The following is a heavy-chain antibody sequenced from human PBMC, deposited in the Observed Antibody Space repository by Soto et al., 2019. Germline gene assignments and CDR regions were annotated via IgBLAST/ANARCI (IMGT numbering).Heavy chain of an antibody. CDR3: ARDRGGSGDGYKLYYYLYAMDV. Sequence: GGSLRLSCAASGFTFSNYSRSLVRQAPGKGLEWGSGISGSGVSTYYADSVKGRFTISREXSKNTLYLQMNSLRAEETAVYYCARDRGGSGDGYKLYYYLYAMDVWGQGTTVTVSS. CDR1: GFTFSNYS. CDR2: ISGSGVST. D-gene: IGHD5-12*01. V-gene: IGHV3-23*01. J-gene: IGHJ6*02.